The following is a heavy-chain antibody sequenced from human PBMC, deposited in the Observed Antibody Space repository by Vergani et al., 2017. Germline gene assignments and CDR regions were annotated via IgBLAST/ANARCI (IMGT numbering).Heavy chain of an antibody. CDR1: GFTFSSYA. D-gene: IGHD4-17*01. CDR2: ISGSGGST. CDR3: AKGYGRDWYFDL. V-gene: IGHV3-23*01. J-gene: IGHJ2*01. Sequence: EVQLLESGGGLVQPGGSLRLSCAASGFTFSSYAMSWVRQAPGKGLEWVSAISGSGGSTYYADSVKGRFTISRNNSKNTLYLQMNSLRAEDTAVYYCAKGYGRDWYFDLWGRGTLVAVSA.